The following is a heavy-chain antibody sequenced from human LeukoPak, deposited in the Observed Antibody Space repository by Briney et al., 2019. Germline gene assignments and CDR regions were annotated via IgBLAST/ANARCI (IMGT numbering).Heavy chain of an antibody. CDR1: GFTFSSYS. D-gene: IGHD6-13*01. V-gene: IGHV3-30*18. CDR2: ISYDGSNK. J-gene: IGHJ4*02. CDR3: AKDRAGPFDY. Sequence: GRSLRLSCAASGFTFSSYSMHWVRQAPGKGLEWVAVISYDGSNKYYADSVKGRFTISRDNSKNTLYLQMNSLRAEDTAVYYCAKDRAGPFDYWGQGTLVTVSS.